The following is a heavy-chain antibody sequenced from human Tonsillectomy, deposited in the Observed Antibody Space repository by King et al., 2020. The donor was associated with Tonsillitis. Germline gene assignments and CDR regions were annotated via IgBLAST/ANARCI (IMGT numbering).Heavy chain of an antibody. CDR1: GYTFTNYD. D-gene: IGHD3-10*01. CDR3: ARGDYGSGSP. CDR2: MNPNTGNT. V-gene: IGHV1-8*02. Sequence: QLVQSGAEVKKPGASVKVSCKASGYTFTNYDINWVRQDTGQGLEWMGWMNPNTGNTAYAQKFQGRVTMTRNTSITTAYMELTSLRSEDTAVYYCARGDYGSGSPWGQGTLVTVSS. J-gene: IGHJ4*02.